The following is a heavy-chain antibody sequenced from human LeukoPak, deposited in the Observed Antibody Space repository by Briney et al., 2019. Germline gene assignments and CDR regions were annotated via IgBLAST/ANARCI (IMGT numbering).Heavy chain of an antibody. Sequence: SETLSLTCTVSGGSISSGGYYWSWIRQHPGKGLEWIGYIYYSGSTYCNPSLKSRVTISVDTSKNQFSLKLSSVTAADTAVYYCARSGWELLYDYWGQGTLVTVSS. J-gene: IGHJ4*02. CDR1: GGSISSGGYY. CDR2: IYYSGST. CDR3: ARSGWELLYDY. V-gene: IGHV4-31*03. D-gene: IGHD1-26*01.